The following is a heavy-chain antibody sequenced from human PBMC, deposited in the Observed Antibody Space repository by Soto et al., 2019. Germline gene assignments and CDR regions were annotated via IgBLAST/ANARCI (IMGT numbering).Heavy chain of an antibody. CDR3: ARGVGSRGYYFDY. CDR1: GFTFDDYA. D-gene: IGHD1-1*01. J-gene: IGHJ4*02. CDR2: ISWDGGST. Sequence: LRLSCAASGFTFDDYARHWVRQAPGKGLEGVSLISWDGGSTYYADSVKGRFTISRDNSPILLYLQMNSLRAEATALYYCARGVGSRGYYFDYWGQGPLVNVSS. V-gene: IGHV3-43D*04.